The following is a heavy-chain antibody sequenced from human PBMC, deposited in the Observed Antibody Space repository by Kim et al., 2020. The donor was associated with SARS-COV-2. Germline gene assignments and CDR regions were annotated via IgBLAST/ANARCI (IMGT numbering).Heavy chain of an antibody. Sequence: ASVKVSCKASGYTFTSYGISWVRQAPGQGLEWMGWISAYNGNTNYAQKLQGRATMTTDTSTSTAYMELRSLRSDDTAVYYCARVLGITMVRGEFDYWGQGTLVTVSS. D-gene: IGHD3-10*01. CDR1: GYTFTSYG. V-gene: IGHV1-18*04. J-gene: IGHJ4*02. CDR3: ARVLGITMVRGEFDY. CDR2: ISAYNGNT.